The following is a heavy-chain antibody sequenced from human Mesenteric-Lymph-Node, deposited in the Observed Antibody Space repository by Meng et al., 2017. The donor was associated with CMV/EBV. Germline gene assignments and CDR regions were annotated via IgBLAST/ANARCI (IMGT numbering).Heavy chain of an antibody. CDR2: INHSGST. D-gene: IGHD3-3*01. V-gene: IGHV4-34*01. J-gene: IGHJ4*02. Sequence: SQTLSLTCAVYGGSFSGYYWSWIRQPPGKGLEWIGEINHSGSTNYNPSLKSRVTISVDTSKNQFSLKLSSVTAADTAVYYCAREGRRFLEWFYDYWGQGTLVTVSS. CDR3: AREGRRFLEWFYDY. CDR1: GGSFSGYY.